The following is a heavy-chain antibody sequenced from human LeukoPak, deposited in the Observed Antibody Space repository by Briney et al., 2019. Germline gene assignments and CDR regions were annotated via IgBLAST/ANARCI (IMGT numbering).Heavy chain of an antibody. J-gene: IGHJ4*02. CDR2: INWNGGST. CDR3: ARVDNIVVVPAASYYFDY. CDR1: GFTFDDYG. Sequence: PGGSLRLSCAASGFTFDDYGMSWVRQAPGKGLEWVSGINWNGGSTGYVDSVKGRFTISRDNAKNSLYLQMNSLRAEDTALYYCARVDNIVVVPAASYYFDYWGQGTLVTVSS. D-gene: IGHD2-2*01. V-gene: IGHV3-20*04.